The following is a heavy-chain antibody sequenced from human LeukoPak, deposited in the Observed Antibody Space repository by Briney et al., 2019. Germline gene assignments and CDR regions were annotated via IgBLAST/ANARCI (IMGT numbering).Heavy chain of an antibody. J-gene: IGHJ6*03. CDR3: ARGLGVVVPAASSYYYMVI. CDR2: INHSGST. CDR1: GGSFSGYY. D-gene: IGHD2-2*01. V-gene: IGHV4-34*01. Sequence: KPSETLSLTCAVYGGSFSGYYWSWIRQPPGKGLEWIGEINHSGSTNYNPSLKSRVTISVDTSKNQFSLKLSSVTAADTAVYYCARGLGVVVPAASSYYYMVIWGERETGTVSS.